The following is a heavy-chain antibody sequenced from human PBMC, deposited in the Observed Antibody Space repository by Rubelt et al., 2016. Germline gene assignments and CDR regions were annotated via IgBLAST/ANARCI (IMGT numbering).Heavy chain of an antibody. Sequence: QVTLRESGPALVKPTQTLTLTCTFSGFSLSTSGMCVSWIRQPPGKALEWLALIDWDDDKYYSTSLKTRLTISKDTAKHRVVLTMTNRDPVDTATDYCARLVAGRPFDYWGQGSLVTVSS. J-gene: IGHJ4*02. D-gene: IGHD6-19*01. CDR3: ARLVAGRPFDY. CDR2: IDWDDDK. CDR1: GFSLSTSGMC. V-gene: IGHV2-70*01.